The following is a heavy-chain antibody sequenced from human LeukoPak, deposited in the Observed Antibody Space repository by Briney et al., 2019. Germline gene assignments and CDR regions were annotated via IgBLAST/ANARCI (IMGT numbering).Heavy chain of an antibody. J-gene: IGHJ4*02. V-gene: IGHV3-30*02. Sequence: PGGSLRLSCAASGFTFRSHGMNWIRQAPGKGLEWVAFMWNDGSNEYYADSVKGRFTISRDSSKDTVYLQMNSLRLEDTAVYYCANELGGINAYWGQGTLVTVSS. CDR1: GFTFRSHG. CDR2: MWNDGSNE. CDR3: ANELGGINAY. D-gene: IGHD7-27*01.